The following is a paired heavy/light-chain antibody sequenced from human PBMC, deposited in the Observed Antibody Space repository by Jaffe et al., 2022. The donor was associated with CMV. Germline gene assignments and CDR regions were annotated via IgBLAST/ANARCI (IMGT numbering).Light chain of an antibody. Sequence: DTQMTQSPFTLSASVGDRVTMTCRASQSIRSYLAWYQQKPGKAPKLLIYKASSLESGVPSRFSGSGSGTEFTLTISSLQPDDFATYYCQQFNSYPITFGQGTRLEIK. CDR2: KAS. CDR1: QSIRSY. CDR3: QQFNSYPIT. J-gene: IGKJ5*01. V-gene: IGKV1-5*03.
Heavy chain of an antibody. Sequence: EEQLVESGGGLVQPGGSVRLSCAASGFTVNSNYMNWVRQAPGKGLEWVSVLYSGGDTYYADSVKGRFTISRDNSKNTLYLQMNSLRAEDTAVYYCARAYSGSYSLAFNFWGQGTLVTVSS. CDR2: LYSGGDT. V-gene: IGHV3-66*01. J-gene: IGHJ4*02. D-gene: IGHD3-10*01. CDR3: ARAYSGSYSLAFNF. CDR1: GFTVNSNY.